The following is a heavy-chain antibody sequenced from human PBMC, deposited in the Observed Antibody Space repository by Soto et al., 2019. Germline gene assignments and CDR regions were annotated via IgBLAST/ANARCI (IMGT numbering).Heavy chain of an antibody. D-gene: IGHD1-20*01. J-gene: IGHJ3*01. CDR2: ISPSADVS. CDR1: GFTFSSFV. V-gene: IGHV3-23*01. Sequence: EVQLLESGGGLIQPGGSLRLSCAASGFTFSSFVMNWVRQAPGKGLEWVSTISPSADVSHYTDSVKGRFTISRDNSRRTLNLQMASLRVEDAAVYFCVRRAITATTKWGAFDVWGQGTAVTVSS. CDR3: VRRAITATTKWGAFDV.